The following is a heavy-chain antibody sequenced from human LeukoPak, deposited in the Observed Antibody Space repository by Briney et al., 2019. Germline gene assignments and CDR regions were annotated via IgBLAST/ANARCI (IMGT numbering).Heavy chain of an antibody. V-gene: IGHV1-18*01. Sequence: ASVKVSCKASNYTFINYGIGWVRQAPGQGLEWMGWISAYNGNTQYAEKFRDRVTMTTDSSTRTGYMELTGLKSDDTAVYYCGRFFSNYGDYWSHGTLVTVSS. J-gene: IGHJ4*01. D-gene: IGHD3-10*01. CDR2: ISAYNGNT. CDR1: NYTFINYG. CDR3: GRFFSNYGDY.